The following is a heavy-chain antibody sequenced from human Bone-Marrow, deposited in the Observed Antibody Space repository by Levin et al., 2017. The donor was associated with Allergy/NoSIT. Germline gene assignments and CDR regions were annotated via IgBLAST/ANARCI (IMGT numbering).Heavy chain of an antibody. Sequence: KASGPTLVKATQTLTLTCTFSGFSLSGNGVGVAWTRQPPGKALEWLALIYGNDVKHYSPSLKNRLTITKDTSKNQVVLTMTNMDPVDTGTYFCAHDTPGIGFEPWGQGILVTVSS. D-gene: IGHD5-18*01. CDR2: IYGNDVK. CDR3: AHDTPGIGFEP. J-gene: IGHJ5*02. V-gene: IGHV2-5*01. CDR1: GFSLSGNGVG.